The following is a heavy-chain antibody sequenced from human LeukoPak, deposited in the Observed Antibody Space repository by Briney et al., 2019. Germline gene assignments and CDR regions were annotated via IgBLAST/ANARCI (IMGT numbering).Heavy chain of an antibody. CDR2: INPSGGST. J-gene: IGHJ4*02. V-gene: IGHV1-46*01. D-gene: IGHD5-18*01. CDR3: ARDWGYSYGLEGFDY. CDR1: GFTFSSYG. Sequence: GGSLRLSCAASGFTFSSYGMHWVRQAPGQGLEWVGIINPSGGSTNYAQKFQGRVTMTRDTSTSTVYMELSSLRSEDTAVYYCARDWGYSYGLEGFDYWGQGTLVTVSS.